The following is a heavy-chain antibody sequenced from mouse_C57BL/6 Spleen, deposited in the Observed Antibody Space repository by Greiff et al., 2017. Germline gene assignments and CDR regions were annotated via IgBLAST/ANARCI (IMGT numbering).Heavy chain of an antibody. CDR3: ASGYFDV. Sequence: VQLQQPGAELVMPGASVKLSCKASGYTFTSYWMHWVKQRPGQGLEWIGEIDPSDSYTNYNQKFKGKSALTVDKSSSTAYMQLSSLTSEGSAVYYCASGYFDVWGTGTTVTVAS. CDR2: IDPSDSYT. V-gene: IGHV1-69*01. CDR1: GYTFTSYW. J-gene: IGHJ1*03.